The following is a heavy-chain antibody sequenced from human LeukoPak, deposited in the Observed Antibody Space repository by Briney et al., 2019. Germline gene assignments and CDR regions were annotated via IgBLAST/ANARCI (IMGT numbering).Heavy chain of an antibody. CDR3: TRDHCTSINCYEYNYYGMDV. Sequence: ASLKVSCKASGYTFTAYYIHWVRRAPGQGLEWMGWINPNNGGTESAQKFQGRVTMTRDTSISTAYMELSRLRSDDTAVYYCTRDHCTSINCYEYNYYGMDVWGQGTTVTVSS. CDR2: INPNNGGT. D-gene: IGHD2-2*01. CDR1: GYTFTAYY. V-gene: IGHV1-2*02. J-gene: IGHJ6*02.